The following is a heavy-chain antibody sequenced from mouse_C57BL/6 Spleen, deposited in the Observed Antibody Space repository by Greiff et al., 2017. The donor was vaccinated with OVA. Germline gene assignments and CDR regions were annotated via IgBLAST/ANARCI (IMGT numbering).Heavy chain of an antibody. D-gene: IGHD3-2*02. V-gene: IGHV3-1*01. CDR1: GYSITSGYD. Sequence: DVKLQESGPGMVKPSQSLSLTCTVTGYSITSGYDWHWIRHFPGNKLEWMGYISYSGSTNYNPSLKSRISITHDTSKNHFFLKLNSVTTEDTATYYCARAGSSGYDYAMDYWGQGTSVTVSS. CDR3: ARAGSSGYDYAMDY. J-gene: IGHJ4*01. CDR2: ISYSGST.